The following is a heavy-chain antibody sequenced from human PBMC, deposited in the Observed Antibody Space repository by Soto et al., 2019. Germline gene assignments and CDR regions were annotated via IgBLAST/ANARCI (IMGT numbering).Heavy chain of an antibody. CDR1: AFTFRNYA. J-gene: IGHJ4*02. CDR2: IGDSGATT. V-gene: IGHV3-23*01. CDR3: AKDRISTSCYGFDY. D-gene: IGHD2-2*01. Sequence: GGSLRLSCAASAFTFRNYAMSWVRQAPGKGLEWVSAIGDSGATTYYADSVKGRFTISRDNSKDTLYLQMNNLRAEDTAFYYCAKDRISTSCYGFDYWGPGALVTGSS.